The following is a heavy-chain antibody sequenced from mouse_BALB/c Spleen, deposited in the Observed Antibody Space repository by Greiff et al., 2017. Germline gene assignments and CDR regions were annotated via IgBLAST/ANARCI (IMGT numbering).Heavy chain of an antibody. D-gene: IGHD2-1*01. J-gene: IGHJ2*01. CDR1: GFTFSSYG. Sequence: EVMLVESGGDLVKPGGSLKLSCAASGFTFSSYGMSWVRQTPDKRLEWVATISSGGSYTYYPDSVKGRFTISRDNAKNTLYLQMSSLKSEDTAMYYCARQGGNYGLDYWGQGTTLTVSS. V-gene: IGHV5-6*01. CDR2: ISSGGSYT. CDR3: ARQGGNYGLDY.